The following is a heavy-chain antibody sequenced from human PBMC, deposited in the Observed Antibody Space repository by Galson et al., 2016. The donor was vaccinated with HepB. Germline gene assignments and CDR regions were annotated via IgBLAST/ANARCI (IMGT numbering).Heavy chain of an antibody. CDR3: AHGGILYYAKHPNYFDY. V-gene: IGHV2-5*02. D-gene: IGHD3-10*01. CDR1: GFSLSTSGVG. J-gene: IGHJ4*02. CDR2: IYWDDDT. Sequence: PALVKPTQTLTLTCTFSGFSLSTSGVGVGWIRQPPGKALEWLALIYWDDDTRYSPSLNSRLTITKDTSKNQVVLTMTNLDPVDTATYYCAHGGILYYAKHPNYFDYWGQGTLVTVSS.